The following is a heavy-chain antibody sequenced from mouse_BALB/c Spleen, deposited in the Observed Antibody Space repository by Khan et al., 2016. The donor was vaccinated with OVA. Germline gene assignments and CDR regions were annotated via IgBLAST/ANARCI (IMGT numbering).Heavy chain of an antibody. D-gene: IGHD1-1*01. CDR1: GYSFTGYF. Sequence: VQLQQSGPELVRPGASVKISCKASGYSFTGYFMNWVMQSHGKSLEWIGRINPHIGETFYNQRFKDKATLTVDESSSTAHMELRSLASEDSAVYDCTRIYRSDLDYWGQGTTLTVSS. CDR3: TRIYRSDLDY. J-gene: IGHJ2*01. CDR2: INPHIGET. V-gene: IGHV1-20*02.